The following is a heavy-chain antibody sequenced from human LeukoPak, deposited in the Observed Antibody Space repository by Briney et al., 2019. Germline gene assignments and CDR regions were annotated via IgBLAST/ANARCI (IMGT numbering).Heavy chain of an antibody. V-gene: IGHV1-46*01. J-gene: IGHJ4*02. CDR1: GYTFTSYY. CDR2: INPSGGST. CDR3: ARDLGSLGIAAAGDY. Sequence: ASVKVSCKASGYTFTSYYMHWVRQAPGQGLEWKGIINPSGGSTSYAQKFQGRVTMTRDTSTSTVYMELSSLRSEDTAVYYCARDLGSLGIAAAGDYWGQGTLVTVSS. D-gene: IGHD6-13*01.